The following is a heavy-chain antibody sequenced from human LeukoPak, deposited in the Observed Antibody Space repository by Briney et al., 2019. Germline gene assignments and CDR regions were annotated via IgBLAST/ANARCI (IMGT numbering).Heavy chain of an antibody. J-gene: IGHJ6*02. V-gene: IGHV4-59*01. Sequence: SETLSLTCTVSGGSISSYYWSWIRQPPGKGLEWIGYIYYSGSTNYNPSLKSRVTISVDTSKNQFSLKLSSVTAADTAVYYCARYSYDFWSAYQGDGMDVWGQGTTVTVSS. CDR2: IYYSGST. CDR3: ARYSYDFWSAYQGDGMDV. CDR1: GGSISSYY. D-gene: IGHD3-3*01.